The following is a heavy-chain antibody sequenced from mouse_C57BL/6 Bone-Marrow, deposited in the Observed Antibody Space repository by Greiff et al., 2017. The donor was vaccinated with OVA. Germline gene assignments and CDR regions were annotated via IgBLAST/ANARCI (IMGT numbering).Heavy chain of an antibody. V-gene: IGHV1-72*01. D-gene: IGHD1-1*01. J-gene: IGHJ1*03. Sequence: VQLQQPGAELVKPGASVKLSCKASGYTFTSYWMHWVKQRPGRGLEWIGRIDPNSGGTKYNEKFKSKATLTVDKPSSTAYMQLSSLTSEDSAVYYCARGLITTVVEWYFDVWGTGTTVTVSS. CDR3: ARGLITTVVEWYFDV. CDR2: IDPNSGGT. CDR1: GYTFTSYW.